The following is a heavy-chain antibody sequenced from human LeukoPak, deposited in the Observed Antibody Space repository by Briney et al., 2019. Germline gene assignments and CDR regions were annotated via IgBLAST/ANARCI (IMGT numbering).Heavy chain of an antibody. Sequence: PSETLSLTCSVSGGSISSSDFYWGWIRQPPGKGLEWIGSTFYSGSTNYNPSLKSRVTISVDTSKNQFSLKLTSVTAADTAVYYCVRHHFSYSSGWYGWGQGTLVTVSS. J-gene: IGHJ4*02. CDR3: VRHHFSYSSGWYG. CDR2: TFYSGST. CDR1: GGSISSSDFY. V-gene: IGHV4-39*01. D-gene: IGHD6-19*01.